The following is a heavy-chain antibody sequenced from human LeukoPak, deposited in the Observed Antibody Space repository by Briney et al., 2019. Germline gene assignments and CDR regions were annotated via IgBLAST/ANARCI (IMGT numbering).Heavy chain of an antibody. V-gene: IGHV4-59*01. D-gene: IGHD3-22*01. CDR1: GGSINSYY. J-gene: IGHJ4*02. Sequence: PSETLSLTCTVSGGSINSYYWSWIRQPPGKGLEWIGYIYYSGSTNYNPSLKSRVTISLDTSNNQFSLKLSSVTAAGTAVYYCARDTSGYRRGSFDYWGQGTLVTVSS. CDR3: ARDTSGYRRGSFDY. CDR2: IYYSGST.